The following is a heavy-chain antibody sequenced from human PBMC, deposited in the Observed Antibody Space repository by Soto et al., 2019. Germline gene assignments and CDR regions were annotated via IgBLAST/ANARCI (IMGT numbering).Heavy chain of an antibody. J-gene: IGHJ4*02. CDR1: GFTFSDYY. CDR2: ISSSGSTI. Sequence: GGSLRLSCAASGFTFSDYYMSWIRQAPGKGLEWVSYISSSGSTIYYADSVKGRFTISRDNSKNTLYLQMNSLRADDTAVYYCATYYYDSSGYYYPFDYWGQGTLVTVSS. V-gene: IGHV3-11*04. CDR3: ATYYYDSSGYYYPFDY. D-gene: IGHD3-22*01.